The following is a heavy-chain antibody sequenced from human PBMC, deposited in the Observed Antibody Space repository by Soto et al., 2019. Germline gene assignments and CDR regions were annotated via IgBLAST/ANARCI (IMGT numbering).Heavy chain of an antibody. CDR1: DGSINSYF. CDR2: IHYSGSS. J-gene: IGHJ3*02. Sequence: QVQLQESGPGLVKPSETLSLTCTVSDGSINSYFWSWIRQPPGTGLEWIGYIHYSGSSNYNPSLKSRVTMSVDSSKNQFSLELSSLTAADTAVYYCARVNQPAPKRNAFDIWGQGTKVTVSS. V-gene: IGHV4-59*01. CDR3: ARVNQPAPKRNAFDI. D-gene: IGHD2-2*01.